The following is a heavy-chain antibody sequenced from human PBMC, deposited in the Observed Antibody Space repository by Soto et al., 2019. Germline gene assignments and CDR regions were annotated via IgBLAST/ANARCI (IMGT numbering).Heavy chain of an antibody. Sequence: QVQLVQSGAEVKKPGASVKVSCNASGYTFTAYYMHWLRQAPGQGLEWMGWINPNSGGTNYAQRFQGRVTVTNDTSISTTYMELSSLGSDYTAVYYCARGDFDRSGNYNAGWFAPWGQGTLVTVSS. CDR1: GYTFTAYY. V-gene: IGHV1-2*02. J-gene: IGHJ5*02. CDR2: INPNSGGT. D-gene: IGHD3-22*01. CDR3: ARGDFDRSGNYNAGWFAP.